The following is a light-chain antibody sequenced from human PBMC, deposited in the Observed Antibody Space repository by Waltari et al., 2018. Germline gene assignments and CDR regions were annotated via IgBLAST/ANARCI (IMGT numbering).Light chain of an antibody. CDR2: WAS. V-gene: IGKV4-1*01. CDR3: QQYYSTPLT. CDR1: QSVLSSSNNKNY. Sequence: SSQSVLSSSNNKNYLAWYQQKPRQPPKLLISWASTRESGVPDRFSGSGSGTDFTLTISSLQAEDVAVYYCQQYYSTPLTFGGGTKVEIK. J-gene: IGKJ4*01.